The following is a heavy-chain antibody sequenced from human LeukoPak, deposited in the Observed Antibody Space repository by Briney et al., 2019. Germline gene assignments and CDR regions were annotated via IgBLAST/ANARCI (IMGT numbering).Heavy chain of an antibody. CDR3: AKYQSPPMYHYYYYYGMDV. CDR2: ISGSGGST. J-gene: IGHJ6*02. Sequence: GGSLRLSCAASGFIFSSYAMSWVRQAPGKGLEWVSAISGSGGSTYYADSVKGRFTISRDNSKNTLYLQMNSLRAEDTAVYYCAKYQSPPMYHYYYYYGMDVWGQGTTVTVSS. D-gene: IGHD3-10*02. CDR1: GFIFSSYA. V-gene: IGHV3-23*01.